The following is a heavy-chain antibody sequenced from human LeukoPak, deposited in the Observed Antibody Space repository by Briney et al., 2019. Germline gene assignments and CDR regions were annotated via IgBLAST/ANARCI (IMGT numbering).Heavy chain of an antibody. J-gene: IGHJ4*02. CDR1: GGSISSYY. CDR2: IYYSGST. D-gene: IGHD1-26*01. V-gene: IGHV4-59*01. Sequence: SETLSLTCTVSGGSISSYYWSWIRQPPGKGLEWIGYIYYSGSTNYNPSLKSRVTISVDTSKNQFSLKLSSVTAADTAVYYCARGWVGATIDYWGQGTLVTVSS. CDR3: ARGWVGATIDY.